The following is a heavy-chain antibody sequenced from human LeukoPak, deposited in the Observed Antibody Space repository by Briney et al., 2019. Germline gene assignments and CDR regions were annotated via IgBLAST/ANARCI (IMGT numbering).Heavy chain of an antibody. Sequence: PGGSLRLSCAASGFTFSSYEMNWVRQAPGKGLEWVSYISGSGTKIYYADSVKGRFTISRDNAEKSLYLQMNSLRAEDTAVYYCAMDATTHTIVWYDDAFAIRAHGTMPTVSS. J-gene: IGHJ3*02. CDR3: AMDATTHTIVWYDDAFAI. D-gene: IGHD6-13*01. V-gene: IGHV3-48*03. CDR1: GFTFSSYE. CDR2: ISGSGTKI.